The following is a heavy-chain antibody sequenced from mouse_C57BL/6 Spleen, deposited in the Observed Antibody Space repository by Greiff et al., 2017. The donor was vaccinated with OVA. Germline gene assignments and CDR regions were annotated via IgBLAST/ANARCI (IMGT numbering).Heavy chain of an antibody. CDR1: GYTFTSYW. CDR2: IDPSDSYT. D-gene: IGHD1-1*01. J-gene: IGHJ3*01. Sequence: QVQLQQPGAELVRPGTSVKLSCKASGYTFTSYWMHWVKQRPGQGLEWIGVIDPSDSYTNYNQKFKGKATLTVDTSSSTAYMQLSSLTSEDSAVYYCARWGYGSRAWFAYWGQGTLVTVSA. CDR3: ARWGYGSRAWFAY. V-gene: IGHV1-59*01.